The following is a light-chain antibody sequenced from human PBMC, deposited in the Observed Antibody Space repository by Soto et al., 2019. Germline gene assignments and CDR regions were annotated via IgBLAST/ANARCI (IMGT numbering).Light chain of an antibody. CDR3: CSPAGSKIYWV. J-gene: IGLJ3*02. V-gene: IGLV2-23*01. Sequence: QSVLTQPASVSGSPGQSITISCTGTSCDVGSYDVVSWYQQYPGKAPKLIIYENISRPPGVSHRFSGSKSGNTASLTISGRQDEDDADYFYCSPAGSKIYWVFGGGTKLTVL. CDR1: SCDVGSYDV. CDR2: ENI.